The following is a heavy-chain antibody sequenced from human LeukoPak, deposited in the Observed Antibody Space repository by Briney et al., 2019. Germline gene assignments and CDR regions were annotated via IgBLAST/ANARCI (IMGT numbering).Heavy chain of an antibody. J-gene: IGHJ4*02. D-gene: IGHD2-15*01. CDR3: TKDWSAAY. V-gene: IGHV3-23*01. CDR2: ISPDGSDT. Sequence: GGSLRLSCAASGFTFSSYWMSWVRQAPGKGLEWVSAISPDGSDTKYADSVKGRSTISRDNSKNTLFLQMNSLRVEDTAVYYCTKDWSAAYWGQGTLVTVSS. CDR1: GFTFSSYW.